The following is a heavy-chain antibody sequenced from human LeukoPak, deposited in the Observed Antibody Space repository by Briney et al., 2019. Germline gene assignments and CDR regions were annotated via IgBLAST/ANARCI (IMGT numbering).Heavy chain of an antibody. CDR3: ARDRGYGGIFDY. Sequence: SETLSLTCTVSGGSISSYYWSWIRQPPGKGLEWIGYIYSSGSTKNSPSLKSRVAISLDTSTNDFSLRLSSVTAADTAVYYCARDRGYGGIFDYWGQGTLVTVYS. CDR2: IYSSGST. V-gene: IGHV4-59*13. D-gene: IGHD4-23*01. J-gene: IGHJ4*02. CDR1: GGSISSYY.